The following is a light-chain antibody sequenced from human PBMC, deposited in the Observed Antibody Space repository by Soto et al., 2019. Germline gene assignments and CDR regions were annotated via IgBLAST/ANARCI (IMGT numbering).Light chain of an antibody. CDR1: SSDVGGYNY. Sequence: QSVLTQPASVSGSPGQSITISCIGTSSDVGGYNYVSWYQQHPGKAPKLMIYEVSNRPSGVSNRFSGSKSGNTASLTISGLQAEDEADYYCNSYTKISTLNWVFGGGTKVTVL. V-gene: IGLV2-14*01. CDR3: NSYTKISTLNWV. J-gene: IGLJ3*02. CDR2: EVS.